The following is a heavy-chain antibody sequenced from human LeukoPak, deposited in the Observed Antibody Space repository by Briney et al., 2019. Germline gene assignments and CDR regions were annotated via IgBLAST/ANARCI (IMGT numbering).Heavy chain of an antibody. CDR2: INSDGSST. V-gene: IGHV3-74*01. CDR3: AREGYSGYLLDY. Sequence: GGSLRLSCAASGFTFSSYWMHWVRQAPGKGLVWVSRINSDGSSTSHADSVKGRFTISRDNAKNTLYLQMNSLRAEDTAVYYCAREGYSGYLLDYWGQGTLVTVSS. CDR1: GFTFSSYW. J-gene: IGHJ4*02. D-gene: IGHD5-12*01.